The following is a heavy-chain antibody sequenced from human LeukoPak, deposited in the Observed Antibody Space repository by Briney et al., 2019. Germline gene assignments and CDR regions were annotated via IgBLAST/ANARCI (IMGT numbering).Heavy chain of an antibody. CDR1: GFTFSNFA. J-gene: IGHJ6*02. V-gene: IGHV3-30-3*01. CDR3: ARASSGMDV. CDR2: ILSDGSNE. Sequence: PGRSQRLSCAASGFTFSNFAMHWVRQAPGKGLEWVTLILSDGSNEQYADSVRGRFTISRDNSKNTLYLQMNSLRTEDTAVYYCARASSGMDVWGQGITVTVSS.